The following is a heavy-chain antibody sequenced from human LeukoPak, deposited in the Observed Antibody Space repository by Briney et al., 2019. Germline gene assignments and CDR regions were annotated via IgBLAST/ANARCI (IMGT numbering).Heavy chain of an antibody. D-gene: IGHD3-22*01. CDR1: GGSISSYY. V-gene: IGHV4-59*08. CDR2: IYYSGGT. Sequence: SETLSLTCTVSGGSISSYYWSWIRQPPGKGLEWIGYIYYSGGTNYNPSLKSRVTISVDTSKSQFSLKLSSVTAADTAVYYCTYSSGYRTFDYWGQGTLVTVSS. CDR3: TYSSGYRTFDY. J-gene: IGHJ4*02.